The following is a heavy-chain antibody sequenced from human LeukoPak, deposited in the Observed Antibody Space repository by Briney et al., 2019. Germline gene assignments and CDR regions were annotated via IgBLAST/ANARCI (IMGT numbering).Heavy chain of an antibody. Sequence: SETLSLTCTVSGGSVSSGSYYWSWIRQPPGKGLEWIGYIYYSGSTNYNPSLKSRVAISVDTSKNQFSLKLSSVTAADTAVYYCASPRSYYDSSGYYISWGQGTLVTVSS. CDR2: IYYSGST. J-gene: IGHJ5*02. CDR3: ASPRSYYDSSGYYIS. D-gene: IGHD3-22*01. CDR1: GGSVSSGSYY. V-gene: IGHV4-61*01.